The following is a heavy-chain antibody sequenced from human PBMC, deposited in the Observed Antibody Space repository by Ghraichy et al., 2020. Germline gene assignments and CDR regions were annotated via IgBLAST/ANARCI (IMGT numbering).Heavy chain of an antibody. V-gene: IGHV2-5*01. CDR2: IYWNDDK. Sequence: SGPTLVKPTQTLTLTCTFSGFSLSTSGVGVGWIRQPPGKALEWLALIYWNDDKRYSPSLKSRLTITKDTSKNQVVLTMTNMDPVDTATYYCAHRLGGLMVRGVRNWFDPWGQGTLVTVSS. J-gene: IGHJ5*02. D-gene: IGHD3-10*01. CDR3: AHRLGGLMVRGVRNWFDP. CDR1: GFSLSTSGVG.